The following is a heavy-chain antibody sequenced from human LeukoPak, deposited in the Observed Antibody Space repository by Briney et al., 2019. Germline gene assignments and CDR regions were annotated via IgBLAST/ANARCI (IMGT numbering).Heavy chain of an antibody. CDR3: ARDPYSGNYGNYYYYYMDV. J-gene: IGHJ6*03. V-gene: IGHV3-7*01. D-gene: IGHD1-26*01. CDR2: IKQDGSEK. CDR1: GFTFSDYY. Sequence: GGSLRLSCAASGFTFSDYYMSWIRQAPGKGLEWVANIKQDGSEKYYVDSVKGRFTISRDNAKNSLYLQMNSLGPEDTAVYYCARDPYSGNYGNYYYYYMDVWGKGTTVTISS.